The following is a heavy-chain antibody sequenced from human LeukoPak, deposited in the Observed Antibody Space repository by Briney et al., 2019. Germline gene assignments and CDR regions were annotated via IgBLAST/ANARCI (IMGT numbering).Heavy chain of an antibody. D-gene: IGHD3-22*01. CDR3: ARLFDDSSATDAFDI. CDR1: GFTFSDYY. J-gene: IGHJ3*02. Sequence: GGSLRLSCAASGFTFSDYYMSWIRQAPGKGLEWVSYISSSGSTIYYADSVKGRFTISRDNAKNSLYLQMNSLRAEDTAVYYCARLFDDSSATDAFDIWGQGTMVTVSS. CDR2: ISSSGSTI. V-gene: IGHV3-11*04.